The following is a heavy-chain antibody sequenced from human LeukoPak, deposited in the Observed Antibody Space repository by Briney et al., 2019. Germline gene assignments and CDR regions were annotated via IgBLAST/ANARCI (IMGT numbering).Heavy chain of an antibody. CDR1: DVSVTTRDSY. CDR3: ARVEAGPSSYYFDY. Sequence: SETLSLTCTVSDVSVTTRDSYWGWIRQPPGKGLEWIGSIYYSGRTYYNPSLKSRVTISVDTSKNQFSLKLSSVTAADTAVYYCARVEAGPSSYYFDYWGQGTLVTVSS. J-gene: IGHJ4*02. D-gene: IGHD5-24*01. CDR2: IYYSGRT. V-gene: IGHV4-39*01.